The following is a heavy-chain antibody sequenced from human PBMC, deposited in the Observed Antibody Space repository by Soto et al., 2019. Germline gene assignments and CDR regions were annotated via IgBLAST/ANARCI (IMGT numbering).Heavy chain of an antibody. CDR1: DGYFSTYY. CDR2: INYSGSN. Sequence: SETLSLTCAVDDGYFSTYYWNWIRQSPGKGLEWIGKINYSGSNNYNPSLKSRVTISIDMSKNQVSLKLTSVTAADTAVYFCARGGSSDWEAHYNYGLDVWGQGTTVTVSS. D-gene: IGHD6-19*01. V-gene: IGHV4-34*01. CDR3: ARGGSSDWEAHYNYGLDV. J-gene: IGHJ6*02.